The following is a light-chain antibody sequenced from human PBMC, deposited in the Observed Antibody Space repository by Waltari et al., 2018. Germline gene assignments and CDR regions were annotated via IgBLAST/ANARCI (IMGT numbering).Light chain of an antibody. Sequence: DIQMTQSPSSVSASVGDRVTISCRASQGIGSWLAWYQQKPGKAPKLLIYSASSLQSWVPSRFNGSGSGTDFTLSISNLQPEDFATYYCQQANNFPRTFGQGTKVEIK. J-gene: IGKJ1*01. V-gene: IGKV1-12*01. CDR2: SAS. CDR1: QGIGSW. CDR3: QQANNFPRT.